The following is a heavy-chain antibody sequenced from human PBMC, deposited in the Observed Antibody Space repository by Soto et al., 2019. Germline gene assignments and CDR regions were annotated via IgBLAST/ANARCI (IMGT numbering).Heavy chain of an antibody. D-gene: IGHD2-2*01. Sequence: PGESLKISCKGSGYSFTSYWIGWVRQMPGKGLEWMGIIYPGDSDTRYSPSFQGQVTISADKSISTAYLQWSSLKASDTAMYYCARGTIGYFSSTSCIIDYWGQGTLVTAPQ. V-gene: IGHV5-51*01. CDR3: ARGTIGYFSSTSCIIDY. CDR1: GYSFTSYW. J-gene: IGHJ4*02. CDR2: IYPGDSDT.